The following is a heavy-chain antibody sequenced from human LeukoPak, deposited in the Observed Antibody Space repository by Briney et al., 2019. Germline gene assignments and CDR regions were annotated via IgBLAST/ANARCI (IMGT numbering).Heavy chain of an antibody. CDR1: GGSFSGYY. D-gene: IGHD6-6*01. J-gene: IGHJ4*02. V-gene: IGHV4-34*01. CDR2: INHSGST. Sequence: KSSETLSLTCAVYGGSFSGYYWSWIRQPPGKGLEWIGEINHSGSTYYNPSLKSRVTISVDTSKNQFSLKLSSVTAADTAVYYCARGLEARDFDYWGQGTLVTVSS. CDR3: ARGLEARDFDY.